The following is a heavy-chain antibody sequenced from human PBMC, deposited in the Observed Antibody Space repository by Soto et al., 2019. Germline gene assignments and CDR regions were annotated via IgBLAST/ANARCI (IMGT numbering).Heavy chain of an antibody. V-gene: IGHV4-30-4*01. CDR2: IFYSGTT. CDR1: GDSISSADYY. J-gene: IGHJ6*02. CDR3: SRDLRVETELYYHGMGV. Sequence: PSETLSLTCTVSGDSISSADYYWSWIRQTPGKGLEWIGHIFYSGTTYYNPSLKSRLTISVDTSKNHFSLRLTSVTAADTAVYYCSRDLRVETELYYHGMGVWGQRTAVTVS. D-gene: IGHD1-1*01.